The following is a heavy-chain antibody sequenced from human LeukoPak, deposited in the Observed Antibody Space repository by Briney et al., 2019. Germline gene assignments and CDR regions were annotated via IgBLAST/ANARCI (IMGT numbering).Heavy chain of an antibody. CDR3: ARGLQFDY. CDR1: GGSFSGYY. CDR2: INHSGST. V-gene: IGHV4-34*01. J-gene: IGHJ4*02. Sequence: SETLSLTCAVYGGSFSGYYWSWIRQPPGKGLEWIGEINHSGSTNFNPSLKSRVTISVDTSKNQFSLKLSSVTAADTAVYYCARGLQFDYWGQGTLVTVSS.